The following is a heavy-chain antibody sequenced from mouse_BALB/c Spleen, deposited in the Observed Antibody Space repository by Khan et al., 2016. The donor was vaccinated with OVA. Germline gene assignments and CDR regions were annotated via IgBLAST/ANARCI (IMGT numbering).Heavy chain of an antibody. CDR2: INTYTGEP. CDR1: GYTFTNYG. J-gene: IGHJ1*01. Sequence: QIQLVQSGPELKKPGETVKISCKASGYTFTNYGMNWVKQAPGKGLKWMGWINTYTGEPTYTDDFKGRFVFSLETSASTAYLQINNLKNEDMATXFCARGASYWYFDVWGAGTTVTVSS. V-gene: IGHV9-1*02. CDR3: ARGASYWYFDV.